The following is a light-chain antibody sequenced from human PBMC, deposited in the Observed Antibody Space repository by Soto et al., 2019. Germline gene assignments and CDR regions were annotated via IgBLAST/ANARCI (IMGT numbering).Light chain of an antibody. CDR3: HQYNNWPRT. CDR2: DAS. CDR1: QSVGIN. V-gene: IGKV3-15*01. Sequence: EIVMTQSPATLSVSPGEGATLSCRASQSVGINLAWYQQKPGQAPRLLIYDASTRATGVPAWFSGSGSGTEFTLTISSLQSEDFTFYYCHQYNNWPRTFGQGTKVDIK. J-gene: IGKJ1*01.